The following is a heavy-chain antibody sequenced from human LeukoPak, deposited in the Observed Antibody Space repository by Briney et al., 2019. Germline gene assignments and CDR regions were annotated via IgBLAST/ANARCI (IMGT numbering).Heavy chain of an antibody. CDR3: ASIGGVTDV. CDR1: GGTFSSYA. CDR2: IIPILGIA. J-gene: IGHJ6*02. V-gene: IGHV1-69*04. D-gene: IGHD2-8*02. Sequence: SVKVSCKASGGTFSSYAISWVRQPPAQGLEWMGRIIPILGIANYAQKFQGRVTITADKSTSTAYMELSSLRSEDTAVYYCASIGGVTDVWGQGTTVTVSS.